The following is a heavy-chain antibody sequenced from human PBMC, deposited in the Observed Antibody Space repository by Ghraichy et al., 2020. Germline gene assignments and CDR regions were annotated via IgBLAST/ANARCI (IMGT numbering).Heavy chain of an antibody. Sequence: SETLSLTCAVYGGSFSGYYWSWIRQPPGKGLEWIGEINHSGSTNYNPSLKSRVTISVDTSKNQFSLKLSSVTAADTAVYYCARGGGNSRIPRGNWYFDLWGRGTLVTVSS. CDR3: ARGGGNSRIPRGNWYFDL. CDR1: GGSFSGYY. V-gene: IGHV4-34*01. J-gene: IGHJ2*01. D-gene: IGHD4-23*01. CDR2: INHSGST.